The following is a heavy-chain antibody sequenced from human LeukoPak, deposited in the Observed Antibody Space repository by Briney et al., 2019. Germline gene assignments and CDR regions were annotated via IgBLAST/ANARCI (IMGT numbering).Heavy chain of an antibody. J-gene: IGHJ6*03. CDR1: GFTFSNYD. V-gene: IGHV3-13*01. CDR2: IGTLGDT. Sequence: GGSLRLSCAASGFTFSNYDMHWVRQAAGKGLEWVSAIGTLGDTHYLDPVKGRFIISRENAKNTLYLQMNSLRAEDTAVYYCARDPEGYMDVWGKGTTVTVSS. CDR3: ARDPEGYMDV.